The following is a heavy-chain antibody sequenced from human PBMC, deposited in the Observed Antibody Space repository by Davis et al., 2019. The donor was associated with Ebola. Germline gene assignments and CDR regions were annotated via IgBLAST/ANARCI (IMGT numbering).Heavy chain of an antibody. CDR3: TKTVAGTRDY. CDR1: GYTFTSYG. Sequence: AASVKVSCKASGYTFTSYGISWVRQAPGQGLEWMGWISAYNGNTNYAQKLQGRVTMTTDTSTRTAYMELRSLRSDDTAVYYCTKTVAGTRDYWGQGTLVTVSS. CDR2: ISAYNGNT. V-gene: IGHV1-18*01. D-gene: IGHD6-19*01. J-gene: IGHJ4*02.